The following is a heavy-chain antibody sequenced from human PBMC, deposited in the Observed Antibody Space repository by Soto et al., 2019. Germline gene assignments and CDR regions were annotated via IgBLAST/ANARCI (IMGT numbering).Heavy chain of an antibody. CDR3: ARAPDKYYLDS. J-gene: IGHJ4*02. V-gene: IGHV4-34*01. CDR1: GGSFNGYY. Sequence: SETLSLTCAVYGGSFNGYYWSWIRQPPGKGPEWIGDINHSGNTNYNPSLKSRVTISVDTSKNQFSLKLRSVTAADMAVFYCARAPDKYYLDSWGQGTLVTVSS. CDR2: INHSGNT.